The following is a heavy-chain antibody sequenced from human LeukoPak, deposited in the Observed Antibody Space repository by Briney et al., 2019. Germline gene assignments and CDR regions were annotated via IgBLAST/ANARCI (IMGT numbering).Heavy chain of an antibody. J-gene: IGHJ3*01. CDR3: ARARIVGATTITNLAFDV. CDR2: IYHSGST. D-gene: IGHD1-26*01. V-gene: IGHV4-4*02. Sequence: PSGTLSLTCAVSGGSISSSNWWSWVRQPPGKGLEWIGEIYHSGSTNYNPSLKSRVTISVDKSKNQFSLKLSSVTAADTAVYYCARARIVGATTITNLAFDVWGQGTMVTVSS. CDR1: GGSISSSNW.